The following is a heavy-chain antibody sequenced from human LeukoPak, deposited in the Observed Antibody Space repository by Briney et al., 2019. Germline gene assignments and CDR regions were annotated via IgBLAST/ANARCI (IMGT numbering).Heavy chain of an antibody. D-gene: IGHD5-12*01. Sequence: SQTLSLTCTVSGGSISSGDYYWSWIRQPPGKGLEWIGYIYYSGSTYYNPSLKSRVTISVDTSKNQFSLKLSSVTAADTAVYYCARELYSAYYYYGMDVWGQGTTVTVSS. CDR3: ARELYSAYYYYGMDV. CDR2: IYYSGST. V-gene: IGHV4-30-4*01. J-gene: IGHJ6*02. CDR1: GGSISSGDYY.